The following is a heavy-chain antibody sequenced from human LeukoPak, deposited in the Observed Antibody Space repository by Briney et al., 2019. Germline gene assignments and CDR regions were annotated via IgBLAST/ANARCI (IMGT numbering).Heavy chain of an antibody. V-gene: IGHV1-18*01. Sequence: GASVKVSCKASGYTFTSYGISWVRQAPGQGLEWMGWISAYNGNTSYAQKLQGRVTMTTDTSTSTAYMELRSLRSDDTAVYYCARVPPDYYDSSGYSEGLDYWGQGTLVTVSS. CDR2: ISAYNGNT. J-gene: IGHJ4*02. CDR1: GYTFTSYG. CDR3: ARVPPDYYDSSGYSEGLDY. D-gene: IGHD3-22*01.